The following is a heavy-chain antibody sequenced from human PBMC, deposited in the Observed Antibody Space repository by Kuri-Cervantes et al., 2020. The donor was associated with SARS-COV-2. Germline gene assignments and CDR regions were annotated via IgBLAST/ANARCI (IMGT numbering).Heavy chain of an antibody. CDR2: IYPGDSDT. D-gene: IGHD3-10*02. J-gene: IGHJ4*02. CDR1: GYSFTSYW. Sequence: GSLKISCKGSGYSFTSYWIGWVRQMPGKGLEWMGIIYPGDSDTRYRPSFQGQVTISADKSISTAFLQWSSLKASDTAMYYCARLESTTMYPDYFDYWGLGTLVTVSS. V-gene: IGHV5-51*01. CDR3: ARLESTTMYPDYFDY.